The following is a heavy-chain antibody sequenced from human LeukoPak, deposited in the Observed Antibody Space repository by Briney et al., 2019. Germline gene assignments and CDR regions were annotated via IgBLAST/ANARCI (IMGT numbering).Heavy chain of an antibody. CDR2: IYSSGSP. CDR1: GGSVSSGDYY. D-gene: IGHD3-3*01. J-gene: IGHJ5*02. Sequence: PSETLSLTCTVSGGSVSSGDYYWNWIRQPPGKGLEWIGYIYSSGSPYYSPSLQSRVTISIDTSRNQFSLRLSSVTAADTAIYFCTRARAFGTLSGVGINWFDPWSQGTLVTVSS. CDR3: TRARAFGTLSGVGINWFDP. V-gene: IGHV4-30-4*01.